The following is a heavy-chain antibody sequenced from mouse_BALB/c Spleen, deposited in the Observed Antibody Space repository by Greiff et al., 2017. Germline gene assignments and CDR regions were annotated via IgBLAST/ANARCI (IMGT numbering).Heavy chain of an antibody. CDR2: ISSGSSTN. CDR3: ARADYYAMDY. V-gene: IGHV5-17*02. CDR1: GFTFSSFG. J-gene: IGHJ4*01. Sequence: EVHLVESGGGLVQPGGSRKLSCAASGFTFSSFGMHWVRQAPEKGLEWVAYISSGSSTNYYADTVKGRFTISRDNPKNTLFLQMPSLRSEDTAMYYCARADYYAMDYWGQGTSVTVSA.